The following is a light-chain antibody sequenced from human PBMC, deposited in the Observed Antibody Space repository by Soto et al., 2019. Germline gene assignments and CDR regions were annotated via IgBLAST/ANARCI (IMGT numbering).Light chain of an antibody. CDR3: QQRNDWPALS. J-gene: IGKJ4*01. V-gene: IGKV3-11*01. CDR1: EYVRVY. CDR2: ETS. Sequence: ENVLTQFPATLSLSPGESATLSCRASEYVRVYLAWYHQKPGQAPRLLMYETSTRAPGIPRRFSGSGSGTYFTLSISSLEPEDSGVYYCQQRNDWPALSFGGGTKVEIK.